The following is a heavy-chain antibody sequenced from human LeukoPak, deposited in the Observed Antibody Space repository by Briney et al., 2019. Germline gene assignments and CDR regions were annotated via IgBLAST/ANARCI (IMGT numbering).Heavy chain of an antibody. Sequence: GESLKISCQTSGYSLTSYWIGWVRQMPGKGLEWMGFIYPGDSDTRYSPSFQGQVTISADKSISSAYLQWSSLKASDTGIYYCARHSRVSGLTGYWGQGTLVTVSS. CDR1: GYSLTSYW. V-gene: IGHV5-51*01. J-gene: IGHJ4*02. D-gene: IGHD2-15*01. CDR2: IYPGDSDT. CDR3: ARHSRVSGLTGY.